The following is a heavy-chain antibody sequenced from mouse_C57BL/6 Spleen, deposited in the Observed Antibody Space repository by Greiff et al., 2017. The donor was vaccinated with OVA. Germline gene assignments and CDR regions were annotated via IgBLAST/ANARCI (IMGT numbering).Heavy chain of an antibody. V-gene: IGHV5-16*01. CDR2: INYDGSST. D-gene: IGHD1-1*01. J-gene: IGHJ2*01. Sequence: EVKLMESEGGLVQPGSSMKLSCTASGFTFSDYYMAWVRQVPEKGLEWVANINYDGSSTYYLDSLKSRFIISRDNAKNILYLQMSSLKSEDTATYYCARVVEYYFDYWGQGTTLTVSS. CDR1: GFTFSDYY. CDR3: ARVVEYYFDY.